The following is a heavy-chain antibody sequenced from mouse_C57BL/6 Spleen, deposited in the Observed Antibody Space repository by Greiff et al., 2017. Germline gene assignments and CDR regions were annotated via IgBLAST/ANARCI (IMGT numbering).Heavy chain of an antibody. Sequence: VQLQQSGPELVKPGASVKMSCKASGYTFTDYNMHWVKQSHGKSLEWIGYINPNNGGTSYNQKFKGKATLTVNKSSSTAYMELRSLTSEDSAVYYCASPGGFYWYFDVWGTGTTVTVSS. CDR3: ASPGGFYWYFDV. D-gene: IGHD4-1*01. V-gene: IGHV1-22*01. CDR2: INPNNGGT. J-gene: IGHJ1*03. CDR1: GYTFTDYN.